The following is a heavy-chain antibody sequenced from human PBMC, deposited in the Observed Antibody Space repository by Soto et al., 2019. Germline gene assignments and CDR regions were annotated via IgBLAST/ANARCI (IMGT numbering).Heavy chain of an antibody. J-gene: IGHJ4*02. CDR3: ARTNYYGSGSYDY. V-gene: IGHV3-72*01. CDR2: TRNKANSYTT. CDR1: GFTFSDHY. Sequence: PGGSLRLSCAASGFTFSDHYMDWVRQAPGKGLEWVGRTRNKANSYTTEYAASVKGRFTISRDDSKNSLYLQMNSLKTEDTAVYYCARTNYYGSGSYDYWGQGTLVTVS. D-gene: IGHD3-10*01.